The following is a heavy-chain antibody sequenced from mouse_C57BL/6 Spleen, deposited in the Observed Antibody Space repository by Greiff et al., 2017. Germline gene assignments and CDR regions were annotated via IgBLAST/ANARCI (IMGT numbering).Heavy chain of an antibody. D-gene: IGHD5-1*01. CDR2: IYPGDGDT. V-gene: IGHV1-80*01. Sequence: VQLQQSGAELVKPGASVKISCKASGYAFSSYWMHWVKQRPGQGLEWIGQIYPGDGDTNYNGKFKGKATLTADKSSSTAYMQLSSLTSEDSAVYFCGSAGSNYAMDYWGQGTSVTVSS. J-gene: IGHJ4*01. CDR1: GYAFSSYW. CDR3: GSAGSNYAMDY.